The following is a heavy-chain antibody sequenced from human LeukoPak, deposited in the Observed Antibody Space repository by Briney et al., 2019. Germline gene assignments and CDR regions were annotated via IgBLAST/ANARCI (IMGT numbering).Heavy chain of an antibody. V-gene: IGHV4-39*01. J-gene: IGHJ5*02. CDR1: GGSISSSSYY. D-gene: IGHD2-2*01. CDR2: IYYSGST. CDR3: ERRGYCSSTSCYEYWFDP. Sequence: SETLSLTCTVSGGSISSSSYYWGWIRQPPGKGLEWIGIIYYSGSTYYNPSLKSRLTISVDTSKNQFSLKLGSVTATDTAVYYCERRGYCSSTSCYEYWFDPWGQGTLVTVSP.